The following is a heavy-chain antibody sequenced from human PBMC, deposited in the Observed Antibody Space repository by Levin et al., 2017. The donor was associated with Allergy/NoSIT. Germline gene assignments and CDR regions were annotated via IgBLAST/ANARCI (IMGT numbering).Heavy chain of an antibody. V-gene: IGHV3-48*02. CDR2: ISSSSATI. J-gene: IGHJ3*02. D-gene: IGHD1-14*01. CDR3: ARDPYRSRGAFDI. CDR1: GLSLSDFS. Sequence: GGSLRLSCEASGLSLSDFSMNWVRLAPGKGPEWVSYISSSSATIYHADSVKGRFTTSRDNAENSLYLHMNSLREEDTAIYYCARDPYRSRGAFDIWGHGTKVSVSS.